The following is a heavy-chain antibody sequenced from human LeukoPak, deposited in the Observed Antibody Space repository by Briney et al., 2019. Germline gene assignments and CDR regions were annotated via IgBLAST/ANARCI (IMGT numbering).Heavy chain of an antibody. CDR1: GFTFSRYL. V-gene: IGHV3-7*01. J-gene: IGHJ4*02. Sequence: GGSLRLSCAASGFTFSRYLMSWVRQAPWKGLEWVANIKQDGNEKYYVDSVKGRFTISRDNAKNSLYLQMNSLRAEDTAVYYCARDLVEPLDYWGQGTLVTVSS. CDR2: IKQDGNEK. CDR3: ARDLVEPLDY. D-gene: IGHD1-26*01.